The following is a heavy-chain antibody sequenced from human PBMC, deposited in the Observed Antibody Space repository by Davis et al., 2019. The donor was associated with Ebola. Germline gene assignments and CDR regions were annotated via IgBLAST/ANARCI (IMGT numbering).Heavy chain of an antibody. V-gene: IGHV1-18*01. J-gene: IGHJ5*02. CDR1: GYTFTSYG. Sequence: AASVKVSCKASGYTFTSYGISWVRQAPGQGLEWMGWISAYNGNTNYAQKLQGRVTMTTDTSTSTAYMELRSLRSDDTAVYYRAKIVGATTARGLYNWFDPWGQGTLVTVSS. CDR2: ISAYNGNT. D-gene: IGHD1-26*01. CDR3: AKIVGATTARGLYNWFDP.